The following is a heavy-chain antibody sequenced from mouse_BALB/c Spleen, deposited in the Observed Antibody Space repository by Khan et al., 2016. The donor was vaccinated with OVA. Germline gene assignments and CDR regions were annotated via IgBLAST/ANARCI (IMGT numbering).Heavy chain of an antibody. CDR3: ARGGSSGPAWFAY. CDR2: IRYDGNS. D-gene: IGHD3-1*01. Sequence: EVKLEESGPGLVKPSQSLSLSCSVTAYSITSGYFWNCIRQLPGNQLEWVGFIRYDGNSNYHPSLKNRISITRDTSRNQFLLTMISVTPEDTATYFCARGGSSGPAWFAYWGQGTLVTVSA. CDR1: AYSITSGYF. J-gene: IGHJ3*01. V-gene: IGHV3-6*02.